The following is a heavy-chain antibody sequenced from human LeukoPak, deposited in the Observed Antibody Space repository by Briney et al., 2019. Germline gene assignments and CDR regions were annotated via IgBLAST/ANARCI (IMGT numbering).Heavy chain of an antibody. V-gene: IGHV4-34*01. J-gene: IGHJ2*01. CDR2: INHSGST. D-gene: IGHD3-22*01. CDR3: ASYYYDSSGYYRPYWYFDL. Sequence: SETLSLTCAVYGVSLNGHYWSWIRQPPGKGLEWIGEINHSGSTNYKPSLKSRVTISVDTSKNQFSLKLSSVTAADTAVYYCASYYYDSSGYYRPYWYFDLWGRGTLVTVSS. CDR1: GVSLNGHY.